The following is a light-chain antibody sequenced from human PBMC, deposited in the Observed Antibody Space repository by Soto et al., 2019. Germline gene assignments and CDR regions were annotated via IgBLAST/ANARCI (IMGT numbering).Light chain of an antibody. CDR3: SSYTSSSTLSV. J-gene: IGLJ1*01. V-gene: IGLV2-14*01. Sequence: QSVRTQPASVSGSPGQSITISCTGTSSDVGDYNYVSWYQQHPGKAPKLMIYDVSNRPSGVSNRFSGSKSGNTASLTISGLQAEDEADYYCSSYTSSSTLSVFGTGTKVTVL. CDR2: DVS. CDR1: SSDVGDYNY.